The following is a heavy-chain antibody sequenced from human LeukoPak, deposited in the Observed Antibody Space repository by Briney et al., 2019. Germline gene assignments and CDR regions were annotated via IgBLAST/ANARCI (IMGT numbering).Heavy chain of an antibody. V-gene: IGHV3-30-3*01. Sequence: GGSLRLSCAASGFTFSSYAMHWVRQAPGKGLEWVAVISYDGSNKYYADSVKGRFTISRDNSKKMLYLQMNSLRAEDTAVYYCAKGPDDYYGMDVWGQGTTVTVSS. J-gene: IGHJ6*02. CDR3: AKGPDDYYGMDV. CDR1: GFTFSSYA. CDR2: ISYDGSNK.